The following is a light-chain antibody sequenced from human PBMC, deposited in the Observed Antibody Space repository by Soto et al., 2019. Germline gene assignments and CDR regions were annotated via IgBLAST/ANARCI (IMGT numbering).Light chain of an antibody. J-gene: IGKJ1*01. CDR3: QQYDTSPRT. Sequence: EIVLTQSPATLSLSPGEIATLSCRASQSVSSYLAWYQQKPGQAPRLLIYDASNRATGIPARFSGSGSGTDFSLTISSLEPEDFAVYCCQQYDTSPRTFGQGTQVEIK. CDR2: DAS. V-gene: IGKV3-11*01. CDR1: QSVSSY.